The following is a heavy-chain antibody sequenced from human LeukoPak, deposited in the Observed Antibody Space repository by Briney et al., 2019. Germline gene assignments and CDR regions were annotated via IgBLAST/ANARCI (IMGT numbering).Heavy chain of an antibody. CDR3: AREDVDTVSGVYYYYGMDV. D-gene: IGHD5-18*01. CDR2: IYYSGST. J-gene: IGHJ6*02. V-gene: IGHV4-59*01. Sequence: SETLSLTCAVYGGSFSGYYWSWIRQPPGKGLEWIGYIYYSGSTNYNPSLKSRVTISVDTSKNQFSLKLSSVTAADTAVYYCAREDVDTVSGVYYYYGMDVWGQGTTVTVSS. CDR1: GGSFSGYY.